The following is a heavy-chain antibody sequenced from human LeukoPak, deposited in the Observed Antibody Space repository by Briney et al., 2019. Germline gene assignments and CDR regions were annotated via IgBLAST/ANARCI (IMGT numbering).Heavy chain of an antibody. CDR1: GYTFTSYG. D-gene: IGHD6-25*01. CDR2: ISAYNGNT. CDR3: ARDQGLRLEWGAKFDI. J-gene: IGHJ3*02. Sequence: ASVKVSCKASGYTFTSYGISWVRQAPGQRLDWMGWISAYNGNTDYAQKVQGRVTMTTETSTSTAYMELSSLRSEDTAVYYCARDQGLRLEWGAKFDIWGQGTMVTVSS. V-gene: IGHV1-18*01.